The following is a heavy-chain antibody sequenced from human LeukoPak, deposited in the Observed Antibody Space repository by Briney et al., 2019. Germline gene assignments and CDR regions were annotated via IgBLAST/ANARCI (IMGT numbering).Heavy chain of an antibody. CDR3: AEDGPVTATAQGYFDY. CDR2: MSGSGGIT. CDR1: GFTFSSYA. Sequence: GGSLRLSCAASGFTFSSYAMIWVRQAPGRGLEWVSAMSGSGGITFYADSVKGRFTISRDNSKNTLYLQTNSLRAEDTAVYYCAEDGPVTATAQGYFDYWGQGILVTVSS. V-gene: IGHV3-23*01. D-gene: IGHD6-25*01. J-gene: IGHJ4*02.